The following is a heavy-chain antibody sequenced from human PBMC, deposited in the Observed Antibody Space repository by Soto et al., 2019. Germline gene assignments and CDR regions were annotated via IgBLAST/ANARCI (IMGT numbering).Heavy chain of an antibody. CDR3: ARDRGYSSGWYQPYYFDY. J-gene: IGHJ4*02. CDR2: IWYDGSNK. D-gene: IGHD6-19*01. CDR1: GFTFSSYG. V-gene: IGHV3-33*01. Sequence: QVQLVESGGGVVQPGRSLRLSCAASGFTFSSYGMLWVRQAPGKGLEWVAVIWYDGSNKYYADSVKGRFTISRDNSKNTLYLQMNSLRAEDTAVYYCARDRGYSSGWYQPYYFDYWGQGTLVTVSS.